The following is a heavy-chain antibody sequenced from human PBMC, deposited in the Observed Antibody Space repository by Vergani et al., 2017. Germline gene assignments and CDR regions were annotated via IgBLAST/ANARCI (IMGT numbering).Heavy chain of an antibody. D-gene: IGHD3-16*01. CDR3: AREGAQKPY. J-gene: IGHJ3*01. CDR1: GDSIGSGGHY. CDR2: IYYSGST. V-gene: IGHV4-31*02. Sequence: QVRLEESGPGLVKPSETLSLTCSVSGDSIGSGGHYWSWIRQHPGKGLEWVGYIYYSGSTYSNPSLKSRVTITVDKSKNQFSLKLRSVTAADTAVYYCAREGAQKPYWGQGTMVTVSS.